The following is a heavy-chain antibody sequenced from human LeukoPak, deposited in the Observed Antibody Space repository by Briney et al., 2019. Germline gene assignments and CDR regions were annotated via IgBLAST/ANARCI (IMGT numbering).Heavy chain of an antibody. J-gene: IGHJ6*02. CDR2: ISSTTNYI. CDR1: GFTFSSYS. Sequence: PGGSLRLSCAASGFTFSSYSMNWVRQAPGKGLECVSSISSTTNYIYYADSVKGRFSISRDNTENSLYLQMNSLRAEDSAVYYCARLFPLGYCSSTSCASYGMDVWGQGTTVTVSS. V-gene: IGHV3-21*01. CDR3: ARLFPLGYCSSTSCASYGMDV. D-gene: IGHD2-2*01.